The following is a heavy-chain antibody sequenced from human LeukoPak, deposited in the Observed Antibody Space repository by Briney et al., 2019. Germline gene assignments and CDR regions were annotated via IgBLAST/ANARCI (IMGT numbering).Heavy chain of an antibody. CDR3: ARQELNYDILTGSFTVGAFDI. Sequence: VASVKVSCKASGYTFIDYYIHWVRLAPGQGLDWMGWINSNSGGTRYEQKFQGRVTMTRDTSISTVYMELSRVRSDDTAVYYCARQELNYDILTGSFTVGAFDIWGQGTMVTVSS. J-gene: IGHJ3*02. CDR2: INSNSGGT. V-gene: IGHV1-2*02. CDR1: GYTFIDYY. D-gene: IGHD3-9*01.